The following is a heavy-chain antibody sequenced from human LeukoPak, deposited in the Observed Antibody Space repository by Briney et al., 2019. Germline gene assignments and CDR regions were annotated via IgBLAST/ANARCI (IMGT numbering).Heavy chain of an antibody. J-gene: IGHJ4*02. CDR2: ISYDGSNK. Sequence: GGSLRLSCAASGFTFSSYGMHWVRQAPGKGLEWVAVISYDGSNKYYADSVKGRFTISRDNSKNTLYLQMNSLRAEDTAVHYCAKGWQWLSSFWGQGTLVTVSS. CDR3: AKGWQWLSSF. V-gene: IGHV3-30*18. CDR1: GFTFSSYG. D-gene: IGHD6-19*01.